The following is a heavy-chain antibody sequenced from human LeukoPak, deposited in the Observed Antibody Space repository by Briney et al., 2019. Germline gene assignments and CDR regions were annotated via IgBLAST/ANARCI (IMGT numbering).Heavy chain of an antibody. Sequence: PGGSLRLSCAASGFTFSSYSMNWVRQAPGKGLEWVSSISSSSSYIYYADSVKGRFTISRDNAKNSLYLQMNSLRAEDTAVYYCARDPNYDSSGYDYVYWGQGTLVTVSS. CDR1: GFTFSSYS. D-gene: IGHD3-22*01. J-gene: IGHJ4*02. CDR3: ARDPNYDSSGYDYVY. V-gene: IGHV3-21*01. CDR2: ISSSSSYI.